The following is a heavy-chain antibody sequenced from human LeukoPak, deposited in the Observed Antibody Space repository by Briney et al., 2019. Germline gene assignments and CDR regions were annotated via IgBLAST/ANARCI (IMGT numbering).Heavy chain of an antibody. CDR1: GFTFSSYA. D-gene: IGHD3-22*01. J-gene: IGHJ4*02. V-gene: IGHV3-23*01. Sequence: GGSLRLSCAASGFTFSSYAMSWVRQTPGKGLEWVSAISGSGGSTYYADSVKGRFTIPRDNSKNTLYLQMNSLRAEDTAVYYCAKAITMIVLPTAPDYWGQGTLVTVSS. CDR3: AKAITMIVLPTAPDY. CDR2: ISGSGGST.